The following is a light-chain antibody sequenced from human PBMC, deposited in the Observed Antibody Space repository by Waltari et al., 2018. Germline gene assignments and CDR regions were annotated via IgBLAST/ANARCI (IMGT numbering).Light chain of an antibody. CDR2: DAS. CDR1: QSIGKY. J-gene: IGKJ1*01. CDR3: QKYVNLPAT. Sequence: SPGERATLSCRASQSIGKYLVWYQQKPGQAPRLLIYDASIRATGIPDRFSGSGSGTDFSLTISRLEPEDFAVYYCQKYVNLPATFGQGTKVQIK. V-gene: IGKV3-20*01.